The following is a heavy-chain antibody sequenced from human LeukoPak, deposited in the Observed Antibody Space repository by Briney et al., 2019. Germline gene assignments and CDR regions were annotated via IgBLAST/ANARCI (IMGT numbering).Heavy chain of an antibody. D-gene: IGHD5-12*01. CDR2: IYSSGST. CDR3: ARDASGYTTNWFDP. J-gene: IGHJ5*02. Sequence: SETLSLTCTVSGGSISGYYWSWIRQPAGKGLEWIGRIYSSGSTIYNPSLKSRVTVSVDTSKNQFSLKLNSVTAADTAVYYCARDASGYTTNWFDPWVQGTLVTVSS. V-gene: IGHV4-4*07. CDR1: GGSISGYY.